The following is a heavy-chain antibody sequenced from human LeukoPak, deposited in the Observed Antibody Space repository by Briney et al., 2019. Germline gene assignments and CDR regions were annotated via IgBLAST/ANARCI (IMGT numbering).Heavy chain of an antibody. CDR2: INPNSGGT. D-gene: IGHD3-22*01. V-gene: IGHV1-2*02. Sequence: ASVKVFCKASGYTFTGYYMHWVRQAPGQGLEWMGWINPNSGGTNYAQKFQGRVTMTRDTSISAAYMELSRLRSDDTAVYYCARERITMIVVVKDAFAIWGQGTMVTVSS. CDR3: ARERITMIVVVKDAFAI. CDR1: GYTFTGYY. J-gene: IGHJ3*02.